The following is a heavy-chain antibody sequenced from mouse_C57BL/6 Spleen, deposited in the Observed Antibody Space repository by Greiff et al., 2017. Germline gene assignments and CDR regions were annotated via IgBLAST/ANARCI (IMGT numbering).Heavy chain of an antibody. CDR1: GYTFTSYW. CDR3: ARYGIGSYYAMDY. J-gene: IGHJ4*01. Sequence: QVQLKQPGAELVKPGASVKLSCKASGYTFTSYWMQWVKQRPGQGLEWIGEIDPSDSYTNYNQKFKGKATLTVDTSSSTAYMQLSSLTSEDSAVYYCARYGIGSYYAMDYWGQGTSVTVSS. CDR2: IDPSDSYT. D-gene: IGHD1-1*01. V-gene: IGHV1-50*01.